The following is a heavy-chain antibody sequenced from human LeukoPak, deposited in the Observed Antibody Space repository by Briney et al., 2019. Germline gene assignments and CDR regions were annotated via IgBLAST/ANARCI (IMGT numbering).Heavy chain of an antibody. J-gene: IGHJ6*02. CDR3: AKDYRNGAQYYYYGMDV. V-gene: IGHV3-30*18. CDR2: ISYDGSNE. CDR1: GFTFSSYG. D-gene: IGHD1-14*01. Sequence: GGSLRLSCAASGFTFSSYGMHWVRQAPGKGLEWVAVISYDGSNEYYADSVKGRFTISRDNSKNTLYLQMNSLRAEDTAVYYCAKDYRNGAQYYYYGMDVWGQGTTVTVSS.